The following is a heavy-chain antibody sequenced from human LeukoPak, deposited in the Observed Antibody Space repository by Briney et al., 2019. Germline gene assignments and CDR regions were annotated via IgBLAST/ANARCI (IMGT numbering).Heavy chain of an antibody. Sequence: PWASVKVSCKASGYTFAGYYTHWVRQAPGQGLEWMGWINPNSGGTNYAQKFQGRVTMTRDTSISTAYMELSSLTSDDTAIYYCARGGEDRGWFGESDYYYLMDVWGKGTTVTMSS. J-gene: IGHJ6*03. V-gene: IGHV1-2*02. CDR3: ARGGEDRGWFGESDYYYLMDV. CDR1: GYTFAGYY. CDR2: INPNSGGT. D-gene: IGHD3-10*01.